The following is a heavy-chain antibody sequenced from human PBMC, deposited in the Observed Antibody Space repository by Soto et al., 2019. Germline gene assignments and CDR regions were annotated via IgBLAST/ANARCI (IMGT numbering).Heavy chain of an antibody. V-gene: IGHV1-69*08. J-gene: IGHJ4*02. CDR3: AREEGTVTYDY. D-gene: IGHD4-17*01. CDR1: GGTSSTYT. CDR2: IIAVLVIT. Sequence: QVHLVQSGAEVRKPGSSVKVSCKASGGTSSTYTISWVRQAPGQGLEWMGRIIAVLVITNYAQRFQGRVTITADKSTSTAYMELSSLRSEDTALYYCAREEGTVTYDYGGQGTLVTVSS.